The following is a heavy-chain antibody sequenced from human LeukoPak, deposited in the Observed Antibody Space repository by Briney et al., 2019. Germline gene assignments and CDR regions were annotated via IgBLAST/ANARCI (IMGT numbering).Heavy chain of an antibody. Sequence: PGGSLRLSCAASGFTFDDYAMHWVRQAPGKGLEWVSGISWNSGSIGYADSVKGRFTNSRDNAKNSLYLQMNSLRAEDTALYYCAKAEGDFWSGYAAGYYYGMDVWGQGTTVTVS. CDR3: AKAEGDFWSGYAAGYYYGMDV. CDR1: GFTFDDYA. V-gene: IGHV3-9*01. J-gene: IGHJ6*02. CDR2: ISWNSGSI. D-gene: IGHD3-3*01.